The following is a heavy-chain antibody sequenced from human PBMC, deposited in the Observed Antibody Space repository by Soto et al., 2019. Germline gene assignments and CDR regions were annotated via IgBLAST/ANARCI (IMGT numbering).Heavy chain of an antibody. D-gene: IGHD6-13*01. CDR3: ATLGIAAAGNYYYYGMDV. V-gene: IGHV1-69*13. CDR2: IIPIFGTA. Sequence: GASVKVSCKASGGTFSSYAISWVRQAPGQGLEWMGGIIPIFGTANYAQKFQGRVTITADESTSTAYMELSSLRSEDTAVYYCATLGIAAAGNYYYYGMDVWGQGTTVTVS. CDR1: GGTFSSYA. J-gene: IGHJ6*02.